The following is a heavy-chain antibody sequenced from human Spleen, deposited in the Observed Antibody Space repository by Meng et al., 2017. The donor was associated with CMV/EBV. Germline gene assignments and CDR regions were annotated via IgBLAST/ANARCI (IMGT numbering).Heavy chain of an antibody. Sequence: GGSLRLSCAASGFTVSSNYMSWVRQAPGKGLEWVSVIYSGGSTYYADSVKGRFTISRDNSKNTLYLQMNSLRAEDTAVYYCAKSAGRQQLVFDYWGQGTLVTVSS. D-gene: IGHD6-13*01. V-gene: IGHV3-53*01. CDR2: IYSGGST. CDR1: GFTVSSNY. J-gene: IGHJ4*02. CDR3: AKSAGRQQLVFDY.